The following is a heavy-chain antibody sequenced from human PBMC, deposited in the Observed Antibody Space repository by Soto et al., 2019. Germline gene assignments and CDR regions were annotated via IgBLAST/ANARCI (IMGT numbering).Heavy chain of an antibody. D-gene: IGHD2-2*01. Sequence: EVPLVESGGGLVQPGGSLKLSCAASGFTFSGSAMHWVRQASGKGLEWVGRIRSKANSYATAYAASVKGRFTISRDDSKNTAYLQMNSLRTEDTAVYYCTRQCSSTSCSNAFDIWGQGTMVTVSS. CDR2: IRSKANSYAT. CDR3: TRQCSSTSCSNAFDI. CDR1: GFTFSGSA. J-gene: IGHJ3*02. V-gene: IGHV3-73*02.